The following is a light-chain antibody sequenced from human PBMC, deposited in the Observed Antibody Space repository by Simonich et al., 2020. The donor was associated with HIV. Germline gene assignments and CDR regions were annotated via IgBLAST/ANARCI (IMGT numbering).Light chain of an antibody. J-gene: IGLJ3*02. V-gene: IGLV2-14*03. CDR3: SSYTSSRTWV. CDR1: SSDVGGYSY. Sequence: QSALTQPASVSGSPGQSITISCTGTSSDVGGYSYVSWYQQHPGKAPKLMIYDVSKRPSGVSNRVSGSKTGNTASLTISGLQAEDEADYYCSSYTSSRTWVFGGGTKLTVL. CDR2: DVS.